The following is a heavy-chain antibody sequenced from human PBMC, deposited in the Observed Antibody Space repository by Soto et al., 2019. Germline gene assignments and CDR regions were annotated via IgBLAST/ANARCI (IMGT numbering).Heavy chain of an antibody. CDR2: IIPILGIA. J-gene: IGHJ6*02. CDR3: AREGANSSSWYYYYYGMDV. Sequence: QVQLVQSGAEVKKPGSSVKVSCKASGGTFSSYTISWVRQAPGQGLEWMGRIIPILGIANYAQKFQGRVTITADKSTSTAYMELSSLRSEDTAVYYCAREGANSSSWYYYYYGMDVLGQGTTVTVSS. D-gene: IGHD6-13*01. CDR1: GGTFSSYT. V-gene: IGHV1-69*08.